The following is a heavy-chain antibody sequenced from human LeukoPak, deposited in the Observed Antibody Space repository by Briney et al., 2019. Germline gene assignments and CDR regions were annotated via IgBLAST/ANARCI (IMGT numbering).Heavy chain of an antibody. CDR3: AKLRYSGYDYSGYFDY. V-gene: IGHV3-48*03. CDR1: GFTFSSYE. D-gene: IGHD5-12*01. J-gene: IGHJ4*02. Sequence: PGGSLRLSCAASGFTFSSYEMNWVRQAPGKGLEWFSYISSSGSNIFYTDSVKGRFTISRDNAKNTLYLQMNSLRAEDTAVYYCAKLRYSGYDYSGYFDYWGQGTLVTVSS. CDR2: ISSSGSNI.